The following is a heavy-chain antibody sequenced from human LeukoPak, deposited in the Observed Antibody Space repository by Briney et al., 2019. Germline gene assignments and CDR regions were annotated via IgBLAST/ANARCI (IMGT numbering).Heavy chain of an antibody. D-gene: IGHD4-17*01. V-gene: IGHV3-30-3*01. Sequence: PGRSLRLSCAASGFTFSSYAMHWVRQAPGKGLEWVAVISYDGSNKYYADSVKGRFTISRDNSKNTLYLQMNSLRAEDTAVYYCAKDPDYGDYYFDYWGQGTLVTVSS. CDR3: AKDPDYGDYYFDY. CDR1: GFTFSSYA. J-gene: IGHJ4*02. CDR2: ISYDGSNK.